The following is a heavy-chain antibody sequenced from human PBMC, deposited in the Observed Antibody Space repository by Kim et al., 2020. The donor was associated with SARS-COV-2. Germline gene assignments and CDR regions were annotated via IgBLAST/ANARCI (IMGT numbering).Heavy chain of an antibody. V-gene: IGHV3-23*01. CDR3: AKKKCAVLQNYALDV. J-gene: IGHJ6*02. CDR2: ISGGGGMT. CDR1: GFIFNSHA. Sequence: GGSLRLSCEVSGFIFNSHAMSWVRQAPGKGPEWVSFISGGGGMTFYADSVRGRFTISRDNSKNTLSLQMVSLRAEDTAVYYCAKKKCAVLQNYALDVWGQGTTVTVSS. D-gene: IGHD1-1*01.